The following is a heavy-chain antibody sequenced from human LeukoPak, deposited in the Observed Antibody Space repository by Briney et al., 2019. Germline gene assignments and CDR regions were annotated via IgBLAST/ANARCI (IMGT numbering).Heavy chain of an antibody. CDR1: GFTFSSCG. Sequence: GGSQRLSCAASGFTFSSCGMHWVRQAPGKGLEWVAVIAYDGSNKSYADSVKGRFTISRDNSKNTLYLQMNTLRAEDTAVYYCTKDRGFEELLDYFDYWGLGTLVTVSS. V-gene: IGHV3-30*18. CDR3: TKDRGFEELLDYFDY. CDR2: IAYDGSNK. J-gene: IGHJ4*02. D-gene: IGHD3-10*01.